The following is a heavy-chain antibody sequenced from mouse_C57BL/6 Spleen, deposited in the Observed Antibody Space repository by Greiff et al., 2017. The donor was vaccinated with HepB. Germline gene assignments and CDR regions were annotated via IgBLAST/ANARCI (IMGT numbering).Heavy chain of an antibody. V-gene: IGHV14-4*01. CDR3: ATFGYDVGFAY. J-gene: IGHJ3*01. D-gene: IGHD2-2*01. CDR2: IDPENGDT. Sequence: EVKLVESGAELVRPGASVKLSCTASGFNIKDDYMHWVKQRPEQGLEWIGWIDPENGDTEYASKFQGKATITADTSSNTAYLQLSSLTSEDTAVYYCATFGYDVGFAYWGQGTLVTVSA. CDR1: GFNIKDDY.